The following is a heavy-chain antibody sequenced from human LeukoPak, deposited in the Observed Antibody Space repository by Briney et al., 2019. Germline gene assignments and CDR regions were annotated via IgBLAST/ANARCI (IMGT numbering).Heavy chain of an antibody. D-gene: IGHD3-16*02. Sequence: SETLSLTCTVSGGSTSSGDYYWSWIRQPPGKGLEWIGYIYYSGSTYYNPSLKSRVTISVDTSKNQFSLKLSSVTAADTAVYYCARVSYDYVWGSYQYDYWGQGTLVTVSS. CDR2: IYYSGST. CDR3: ARVSYDYVWGSYQYDY. V-gene: IGHV4-30-4*01. J-gene: IGHJ4*02. CDR1: GGSTSSGDYY.